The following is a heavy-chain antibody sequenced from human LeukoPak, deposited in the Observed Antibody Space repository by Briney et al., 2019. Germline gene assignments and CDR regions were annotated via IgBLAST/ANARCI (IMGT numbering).Heavy chain of an antibody. J-gene: IGHJ3*02. CDR2: LYDTGIT. D-gene: IGHD1-26*01. CDR3: AKEGMGSEATTADGAFDI. Sequence: SETLSLTCTVSGGSISVYHWSWIRQPPGKGLEWIGYLYDTGITNYSPSLKSRVTISIDTSNNQISLKLTSVTAADTAIYFCAKEGMGSEATTADGAFDIWGQGTTVTVSS. V-gene: IGHV4-4*08. CDR1: GGSISVYH.